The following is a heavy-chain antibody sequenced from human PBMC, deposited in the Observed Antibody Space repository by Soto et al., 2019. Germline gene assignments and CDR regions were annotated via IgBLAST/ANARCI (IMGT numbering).Heavy chain of an antibody. V-gene: IGHV3-74*01. D-gene: IGHD4-4*01. CDR3: ASVSAAQYYYGMDA. J-gene: IGHJ6*02. CDR1: EFTFSTYW. CDR2: IDTTGSTT. Sequence: EVQLVESGGGLVQPGGSLRLSCAASEFTFSTYWMHWVRQAPGKGLEWVARIDTTGSTTTYAGSVQGRFTISRDNAKNTLYLHMHSVRDEDTAVYYCASVSAAQYYYGMDAWGQGTTVTVSS.